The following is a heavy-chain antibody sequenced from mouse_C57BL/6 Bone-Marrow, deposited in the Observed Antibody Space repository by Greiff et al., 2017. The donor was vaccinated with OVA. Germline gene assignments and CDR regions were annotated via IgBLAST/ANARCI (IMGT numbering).Heavy chain of an antibody. J-gene: IGHJ3*01. V-gene: IGHV1-64*01. D-gene: IGHD1-1*01. CDR3: ARWYYGSSYGFAY. Sequence: QVQLQQPGAELVKPGASVKLSCKASGYTFTSYWMPWVKQRPGQGLEWIGMIHPNSGSTNYNEKFKSKATLTVDKSSSTAYMQLSSLTSEDSAVYYCARWYYGSSYGFAYWGQGTLVTVSA. CDR2: IHPNSGST. CDR1: GYTFTSYW.